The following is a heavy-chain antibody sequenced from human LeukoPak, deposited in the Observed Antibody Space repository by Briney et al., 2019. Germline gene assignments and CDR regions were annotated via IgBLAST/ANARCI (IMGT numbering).Heavy chain of an antibody. CDR2: ISSSGNYI. CDR3: ARGQSAFDI. Sequence: PGGSLRLSCAASGFSFSSYYMDWVRQAPGKGLEWVSSISSSGNYIYYADSVKGRFTISRDNAKNSLFLQMNSLRAEDTAVYYCARGQSAFDIWGQGTMVTVSS. CDR1: GFSFSSYY. J-gene: IGHJ3*02. V-gene: IGHV3-21*01.